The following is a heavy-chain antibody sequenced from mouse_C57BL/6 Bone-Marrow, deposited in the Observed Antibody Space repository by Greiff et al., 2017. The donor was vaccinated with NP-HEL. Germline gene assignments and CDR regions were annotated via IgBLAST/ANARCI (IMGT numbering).Heavy chain of an antibody. J-gene: IGHJ1*03. CDR2: IRLKSDNYAT. D-gene: IGHD1-1*01. CDR3: TGGRYYGSSDWYFDV. CDR1: GFTFSNYW. V-gene: IGHV6-3*01. Sequence: EVKLEESGGGLVQPGGSMKLSCVASGFTFSNYWMNWVRQSPEKGLEWVAQIRLKSDNYATHYAESVKGRFTISRDDSKSSVYLQMNNLRAEDTGIYYCTGGRYYGSSDWYFDVWGTGTTVTVSS.